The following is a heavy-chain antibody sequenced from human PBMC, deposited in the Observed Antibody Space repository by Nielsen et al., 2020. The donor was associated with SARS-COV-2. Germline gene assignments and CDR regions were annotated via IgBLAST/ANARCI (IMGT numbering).Heavy chain of an antibody. CDR1: GFTFSSYA. J-gene: IGHJ3*02. D-gene: IGHD3-22*01. Sequence: GESLKISCAASGFTFSSYAMSWVRQAPGKGLEWVSAISGSGGSTYYADSVKGRFTISRDNSKNTLYLQMNSLRAEDTAVYYCAKDSFRWVYCYDSSGYYYGAFDIWGQGTMVTVSS. CDR2: ISGSGGST. CDR3: AKDSFRWVYCYDSSGYYYGAFDI. V-gene: IGHV3-23*01.